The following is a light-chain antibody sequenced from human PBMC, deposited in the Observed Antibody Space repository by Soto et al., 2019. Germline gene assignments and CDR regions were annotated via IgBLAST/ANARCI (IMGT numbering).Light chain of an antibody. CDR1: NSNLGAGYA. CDR3: QTCDCSLPGEV. V-gene: IGLV1-40*01. Sequence: QSVLTQPPSLSGAPGQRVTISCTGSNSNLGAGYAVSWYRQFPGTAPKLLIFGNNNRPSGIPDRFSGSKSGTSGTLDITGLQTGDEADYYCQTCDCSLPGEVFGGGTKLTVL. J-gene: IGLJ2*01. CDR2: GNN.